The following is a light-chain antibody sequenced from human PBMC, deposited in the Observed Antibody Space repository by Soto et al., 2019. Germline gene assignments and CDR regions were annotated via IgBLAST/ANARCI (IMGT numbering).Light chain of an antibody. Sequence: IVLTQSPGALSLSPGERATLSCRASQSVSNNYLAWYQQKPGQAPRLLIYGASNRATGIPDRFSGSGSGTDFTLTISRLEPEDFAVYYCHQYGSSGTFGQGTKVDIK. V-gene: IGKV3-20*01. CDR3: HQYGSSGT. CDR1: QSVSNNY. CDR2: GAS. J-gene: IGKJ1*01.